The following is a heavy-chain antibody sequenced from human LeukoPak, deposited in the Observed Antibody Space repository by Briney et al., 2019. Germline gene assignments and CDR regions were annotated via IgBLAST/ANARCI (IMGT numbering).Heavy chain of an antibody. CDR2: INPNSGGT. J-gene: IGHJ4*02. Sequence: ASVKVSCKASGYTFTGYYMHWVRQAPGQGLEWMGWINPNSGGTNYAQKFQGRVTMTRDTSISTAYMELSRLRSEDTAVYYCARDPRTIRLNYYDSSGPSDYWGQGTLVTVSS. V-gene: IGHV1-2*02. D-gene: IGHD3-22*01. CDR1: GYTFTGYY. CDR3: ARDPRTIRLNYYDSSGPSDY.